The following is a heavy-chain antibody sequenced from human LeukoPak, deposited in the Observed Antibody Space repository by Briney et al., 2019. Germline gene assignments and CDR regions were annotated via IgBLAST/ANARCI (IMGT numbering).Heavy chain of an antibody. V-gene: IGHV1-2*02. J-gene: IGHJ3*02. CDR1: GYTLTELS. CDR2: INPNSGGT. CDR3: ARVRSGIFAFDI. Sequence: ASVKVSCKVSGYTLTELSMHWVRQAPGKGLEWMGWINPNSGGTNYAQKLQGRVTMTTDTSTSTAYMELRSLRSDDTAVYYCARVRSGIFAFDIWGQGTMVTVSS. D-gene: IGHD3-10*01.